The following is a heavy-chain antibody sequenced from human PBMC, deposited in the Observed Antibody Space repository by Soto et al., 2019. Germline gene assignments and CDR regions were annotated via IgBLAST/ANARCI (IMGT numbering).Heavy chain of an antibody. D-gene: IGHD4-4*01. V-gene: IGHV3-30*03. CDR2: ISYDGSNK. CDR3: ARARHQYPDAFDI. CDR1: GFTFSSYG. J-gene: IGHJ3*02. Sequence: GGSLRLSCAASGFTFSSYGMHWVRQAPGKGLEWVAVISYDGSNKYYADSVKGRFTISRDNAKNSLYLQMNSLRAEDTAVYYCARARHQYPDAFDIWGQGTMVTVSS.